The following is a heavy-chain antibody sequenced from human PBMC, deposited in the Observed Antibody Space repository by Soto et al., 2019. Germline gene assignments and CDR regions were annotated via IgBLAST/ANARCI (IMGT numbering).Heavy chain of an antibody. J-gene: IGHJ5*02. Sequence: QVQLQESGPGLVKPSETLSLTCTVSGGSISSYYWSWIRQPPGKGLEWIGYIYSSGSTNYNPSLKSRVTISVDPSKNQFSLKLSSVTAADTAVYYCARVRYDYIWGSYRLTPWFDPWGQGTLVTVSS. V-gene: IGHV4-59*01. D-gene: IGHD3-16*02. CDR2: IYSSGST. CDR1: GGSISSYY. CDR3: ARVRYDYIWGSYRLTPWFDP.